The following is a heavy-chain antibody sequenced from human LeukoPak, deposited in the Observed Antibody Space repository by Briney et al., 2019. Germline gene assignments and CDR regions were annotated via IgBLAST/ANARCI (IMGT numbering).Heavy chain of an antibody. CDR3: ARVFGTTFFDY. Sequence: SETLSLTCTVSGGSISSSSYYWSWIRQPPGKGLEWIGEINHSGSTNYNPSLKSRVTISVDTSKNQFSLKLSSVTAADTAVYYCARVFGTTFFDYWGQGTLVTVSS. J-gene: IGHJ4*02. D-gene: IGHD1-1*01. CDR1: GGSISSSSYY. V-gene: IGHV4-39*07. CDR2: INHSGST.